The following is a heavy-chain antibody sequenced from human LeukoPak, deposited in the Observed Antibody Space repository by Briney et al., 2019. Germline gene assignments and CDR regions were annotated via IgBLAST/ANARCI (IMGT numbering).Heavy chain of an antibody. CDR2: ISSGSVYI. D-gene: IGHD3-16*01. V-gene: IGHV3-21*01. CDR1: GFTLSSYS. J-gene: IGHJ4*02. CDR3: ARDWASVEY. Sequence: GGSLRLSCAASGFTLSSYSMNWVRQAPGKGLEWVSSISSGSVYIYYADSVKGRFTISRDDAKSSLYLQMNSLRAEDTAVYYCARDWASVEYWGQGTLVTVSS.